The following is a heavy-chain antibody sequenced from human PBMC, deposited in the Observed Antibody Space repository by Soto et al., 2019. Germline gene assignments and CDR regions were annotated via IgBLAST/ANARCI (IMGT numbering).Heavy chain of an antibody. CDR1: GGSFSGYY. CDR2: INHSGST. V-gene: IGHV4-34*01. J-gene: IGHJ6*02. D-gene: IGHD2-2*01. CDR3: AREFTYCSSTSCNRAYYYYGMDV. Sequence: SETLSLTCAVYGGSFSGYYWSWIRQPPGKGLEWIGEINHSGSTNYNPSLKSRVTISVDTSKNQFSLKLSSVTAADTAVYYCAREFTYCSSTSCNRAYYYYGMDVWGQGTTVTVSS.